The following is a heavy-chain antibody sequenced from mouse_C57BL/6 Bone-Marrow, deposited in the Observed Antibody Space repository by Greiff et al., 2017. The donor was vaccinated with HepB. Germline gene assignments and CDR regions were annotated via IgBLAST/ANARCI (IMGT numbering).Heavy chain of an antibody. D-gene: IGHD2-5*01. V-gene: IGHV1-47*01. CDR2: FHPYNDDT. CDR1: GYTFTTYP. Sequence: VKLQQSGAELVKPGASVKMSCKASGYTFTTYPIEWMKQNHGKSLEWIGNFHPYNDDTKYNEKFKGKATLTVEKSSSTVYLELSRLTSDDSAVYYCARLSYYSNYFYWYFDVWGTGTTVTVSS. CDR3: ARLSYYSNYFYWYFDV. J-gene: IGHJ1*03.